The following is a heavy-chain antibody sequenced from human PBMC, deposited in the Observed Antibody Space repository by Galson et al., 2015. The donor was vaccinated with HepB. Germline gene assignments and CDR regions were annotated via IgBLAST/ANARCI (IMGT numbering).Heavy chain of an antibody. Sequence: TLSLTCAVSGGSINSGAYSWSWIRPPPGKGLEWIGYIYDSGNTYYNPSLKSRVSISLDTSKKQFSLNLRSVTAADTAVYYCARASPGYAYGTGDAFDIWGQGTLVTVSA. D-gene: IGHD5-18*01. CDR1: GGSINSGAYS. J-gene: IGHJ3*02. CDR3: ARASPGYAYGTGDAFDI. CDR2: IYDSGNT. V-gene: IGHV4-30-4*07.